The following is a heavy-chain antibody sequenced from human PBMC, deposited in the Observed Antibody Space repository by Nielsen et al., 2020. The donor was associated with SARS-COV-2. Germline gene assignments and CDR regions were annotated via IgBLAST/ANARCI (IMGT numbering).Heavy chain of an antibody. CDR3: ARYSVQYQRLDY. V-gene: IGHV1-18*04. CDR2: ISGDSVNI. CDR1: KYSFTGYY. D-gene: IGHD5/OR15-5a*01. Sequence: ASVKVSCKASKYSFTGYYIHWLRQAPGQGLEWMGWISGDSVNIKSAQKFQGRLTMTTDTSTSTAFMEMRSLRSDDTAVYYCARYSVQYQRLDYWGQGTLVTVSS. J-gene: IGHJ4*02.